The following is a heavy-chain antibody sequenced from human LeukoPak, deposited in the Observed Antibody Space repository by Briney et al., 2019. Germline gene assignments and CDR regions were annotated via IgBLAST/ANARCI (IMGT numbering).Heavy chain of an antibody. CDR1: GGSFSDYY. CDR2: INHSGST. Sequence: SETLSLTCGVYGGSFSDYYWSWIRQPPGKGLEWIGEINHSGSTNYNPSLKSRVTISVDTSKNQFSLKLSSVTAADTAVYYCARGAYDSSGFPHGYWGQGTLVTVSS. J-gene: IGHJ4*02. D-gene: IGHD3-22*01. CDR3: ARGAYDSSGFPHGY. V-gene: IGHV4-34*01.